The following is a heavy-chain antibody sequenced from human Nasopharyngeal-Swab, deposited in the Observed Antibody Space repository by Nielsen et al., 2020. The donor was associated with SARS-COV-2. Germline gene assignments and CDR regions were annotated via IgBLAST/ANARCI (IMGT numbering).Heavy chain of an antibody. Sequence: GESLKISCAASGFTFSSYEMNWVRQAPGKGLEWVSYISSSGSTIYYADSVKGRFTISRDNAKNSLYLQMNSLRAEDTAVYYCASRYCSGGSCYSESVYWGQGTLVTVSS. CDR2: ISSSGSTI. CDR1: GFTFSSYE. V-gene: IGHV3-48*03. D-gene: IGHD2-15*01. J-gene: IGHJ4*02. CDR3: ASRYCSGGSCYSESVY.